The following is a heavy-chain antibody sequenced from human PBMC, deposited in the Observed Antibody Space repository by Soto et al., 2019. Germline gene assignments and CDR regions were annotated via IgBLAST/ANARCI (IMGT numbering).Heavy chain of an antibody. Sequence: SETLSLTCTVSGGSISSYYWSWIRQPPGKGLEWIGYIYYSGSTNYNPSLKSRVTISVDTSKNQFSLKLSSVTAADTAVYYCARDRGQWLDHDAFDIWGQGTMVTVSS. V-gene: IGHV4-59*01. CDR1: GGSISSYY. CDR2: IYYSGST. J-gene: IGHJ3*02. CDR3: ARDRGQWLDHDAFDI. D-gene: IGHD6-19*01.